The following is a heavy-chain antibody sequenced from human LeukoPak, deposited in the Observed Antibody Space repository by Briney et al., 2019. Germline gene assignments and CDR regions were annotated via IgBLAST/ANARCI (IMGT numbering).Heavy chain of an antibody. V-gene: IGHV4-34*01. CDR1: GFTFSSYS. CDR3: ARGFGSDY. D-gene: IGHD3-10*01. CDR2: INHSGST. J-gene: IGHJ4*02. Sequence: NTGGSLRLSCAASGFTFSSYSMNWVRQPPGKGLEWIGEINHSGSTNYNPSLKSRVTISVDTSKNQFSLKLSSVTAADTAVYYCARGFGSDYWGQGALVTVSS.